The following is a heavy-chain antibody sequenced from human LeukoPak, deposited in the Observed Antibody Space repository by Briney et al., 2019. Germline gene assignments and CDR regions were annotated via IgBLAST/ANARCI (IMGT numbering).Heavy chain of an antibody. J-gene: IGHJ3*02. D-gene: IGHD1-26*01. CDR1: GGSISTNSYY. Sequence: PSETLSLTCTASGGSISTNSYYWAWVRQPPGKGLEWIVSINYDGTTYYSPSLKSRVTTSIDTSKNQFSLKLSAVTAANTAIYYCARHFRREVLIGSAFDIWGQGTMVTVSS. CDR2: INYDGTT. CDR3: ARHFRREVLIGSAFDI. V-gene: IGHV4-39*01.